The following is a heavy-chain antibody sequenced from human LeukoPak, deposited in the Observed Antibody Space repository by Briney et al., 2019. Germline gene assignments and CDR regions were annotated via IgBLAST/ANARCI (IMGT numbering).Heavy chain of an antibody. CDR2: ISTSTGDT. V-gene: IGHV1-18*01. CDR3: ARDHLLFRQPPNWFDP. J-gene: IGHJ5*02. CDR1: GYSFILYG. Sequence: GASVKVSCKTSGYSFILYGISWVRQAPGQGPEWMGWISTSTGDTKYTQKFQGRVTLTTDTSTSTAYMELSSLRSDDTAVYYCARDHLLFRQPPNWFDPWGQGTLVTVSS. D-gene: IGHD1-14*01.